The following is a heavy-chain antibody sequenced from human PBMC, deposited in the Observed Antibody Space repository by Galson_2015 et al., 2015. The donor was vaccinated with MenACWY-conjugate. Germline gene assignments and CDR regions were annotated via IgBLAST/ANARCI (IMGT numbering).Heavy chain of an antibody. Sequence: QSGAEVKKPGESLKISCKASGYSFTSYWIGWVRQMPGEGLEWMGIIYPGDSDTRYSPSFQGQVTISAEKSISTAYLQWRSLKASDTAMYYCARPAYYYGSGSYWPYDDWGQGTLVTVSS. CDR1: GYSFTSYW. D-gene: IGHD3-10*01. CDR3: ARPAYYYGSGSYWPYDD. J-gene: IGHJ4*02. V-gene: IGHV5-51*01. CDR2: IYPGDSDT.